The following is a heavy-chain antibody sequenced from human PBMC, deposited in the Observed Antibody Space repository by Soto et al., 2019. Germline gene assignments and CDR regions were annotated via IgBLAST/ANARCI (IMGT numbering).Heavy chain of an antibody. CDR2: ISSSSSYI. V-gene: IGHV3-21*04. D-gene: IGHD3-22*01. Sequence: GGSLRLSYAASGFTFSSYSMNWVRQAPGKGLEWVSSISSSSSYIYYADSVKGRFTISRDNAKNSLYLQMNSLRAEDTAVYYCAKQVETYYYDSSGSHSGLWGQGTLVTVSS. J-gene: IGHJ4*02. CDR3: AKQVETYYYDSSGSHSGL. CDR1: GFTFSSYS.